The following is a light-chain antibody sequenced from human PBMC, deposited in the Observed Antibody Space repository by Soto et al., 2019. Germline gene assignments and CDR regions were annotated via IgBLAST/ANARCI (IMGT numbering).Light chain of an antibody. CDR3: SFYTISGV. V-gene: IGLV2-14*01. J-gene: IGLJ3*02. CDR1: SSDVGGYNY. Sequence: QAVVTQPASVSGSPGQSITISCTGTSSDVGGYNYVSWYQHHPGKAPKLIIYEVSNRPSGVSNRFSGSKSGNTASLTISGLQAEDEADYYCSFYTISGVFGGGTKVTVL. CDR2: EVS.